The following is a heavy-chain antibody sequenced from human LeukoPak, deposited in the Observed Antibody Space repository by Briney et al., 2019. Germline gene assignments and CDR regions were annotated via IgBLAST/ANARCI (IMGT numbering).Heavy chain of an antibody. CDR2: ISGSGGAT. CDR3: ARDHRWGFDY. J-gene: IGHJ4*02. Sequence: GGSLRLSCAASGFTFNTYGMSWVRQAPGKGLEWVSGISGSGGATYYADSVKGRFTVSRDDPHNTLYLQMNSVRTEDTAVYYCARDHRWGFDYWGRGTLVTVSS. CDR1: GFTFNTYG. V-gene: IGHV3-23*01. D-gene: IGHD7-27*01.